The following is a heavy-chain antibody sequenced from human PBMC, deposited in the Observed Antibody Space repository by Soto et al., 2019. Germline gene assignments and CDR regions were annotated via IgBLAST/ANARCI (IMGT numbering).Heavy chain of an antibody. CDR1: GGSISSGDYY. D-gene: IGHD3-10*01. CDR2: IYYSGST. CDR3: ARAPRGNYGYPSYFDY. J-gene: IGHJ4*02. V-gene: IGHV4-31*03. Sequence: SETLSLTCTVSGGSISSGDYYWSWIRQHPGKGLEWIGYIYYSGSTYYNPSFKSRVTISVDTSKNQFSLKLSSVTAADTAVYYCARAPRGNYGYPSYFDYWGQGTLVTVSS.